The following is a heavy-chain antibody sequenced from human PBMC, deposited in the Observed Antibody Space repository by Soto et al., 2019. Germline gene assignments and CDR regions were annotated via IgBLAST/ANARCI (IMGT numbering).Heavy chain of an antibody. CDR2: IYYDGSNK. CDR3: ARPYCSGGICYYYFDY. CDR1: GFTFSSYA. Sequence: QVQLVESGGGVVQPGRSLRLSCAASGFTFSSYAMHWVRQAPGRGLEWVAVIYYDGSNKYYIDSVKGRFTISRDHSKNTLYLQMNSLGAEDTAVYYCARPYCSGGICYYYFDYWGQGNLVTVSS. D-gene: IGHD2-15*01. J-gene: IGHJ4*02. V-gene: IGHV3-33*01.